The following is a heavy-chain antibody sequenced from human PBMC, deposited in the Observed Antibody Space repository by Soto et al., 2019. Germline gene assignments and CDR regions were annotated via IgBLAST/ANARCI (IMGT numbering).Heavy chain of an antibody. Sequence: GGSLRLSCAASGFTVSSNYMSWVRQAPGKGLEWVSVIYSGGSTYYADSVKGRFTISRDNSKNTLYLQMNSLRAEDTAVYYCARTRALTTSYYYGMDVWGQGTTVTV. CDR3: ARTRALTTSYYYGMDV. D-gene: IGHD4-4*01. CDR2: IYSGGST. CDR1: GFTVSSNY. V-gene: IGHV3-53*01. J-gene: IGHJ6*02.